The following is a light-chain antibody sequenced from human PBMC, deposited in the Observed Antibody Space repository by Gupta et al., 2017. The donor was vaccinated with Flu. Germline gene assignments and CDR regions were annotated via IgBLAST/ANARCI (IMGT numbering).Light chain of an antibody. V-gene: IGLV1-47*01. J-gene: IGLJ3*02. CDR3: DLWDDSVSGQGV. Sequence: VNVSFSGSRANIGNNYVTWYRQLPGPAPQPLMYRNNQRPSGVPARFSGSRSGSSASLAISGIRSEAENGYYCDLWDDSVSGQGVFGGGTRLTVL. CDR2: RNN. CDR1: RANIGNNY.